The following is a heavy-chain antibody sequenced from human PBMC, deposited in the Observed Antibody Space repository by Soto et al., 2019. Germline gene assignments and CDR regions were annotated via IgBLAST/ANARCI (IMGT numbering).Heavy chain of an antibody. D-gene: IGHD2-2*01. CDR2: ISGSGGST. V-gene: IGHV3-23*01. CDR3: AKVWGGNCSSTSCQELYYYYYYYMDV. CDR1: GFTFSSYA. Sequence: GGSLRLSCAASGFTFSSYAMSWVRQAPGKGLEWVSAISGSGGSTYYADSVKGRFTISRDNSKNTLYLQMNSLRAEDTAVYYCAKVWGGNCSSTSCQELYYYYYYYMDVWGKGTTVTVSS. J-gene: IGHJ6*03.